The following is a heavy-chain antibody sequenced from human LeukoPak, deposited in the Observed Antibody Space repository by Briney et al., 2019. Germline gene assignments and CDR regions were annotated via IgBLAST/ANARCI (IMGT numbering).Heavy chain of an antibody. CDR3: ARLVATISYGAFDI. CDR2: IYYTGST. D-gene: IGHD5-12*01. Sequence: KPSETLSLTCTVSGGSISGYYWSWIRQPPGKGLEWIGYIYYTGSTNYNPSLKSRVTISVDTSKNQFSLKLSSVTAADTAVYYCARLVATISYGAFDIWGQGTMVTVSS. J-gene: IGHJ3*02. V-gene: IGHV4-59*08. CDR1: GGSISGYY.